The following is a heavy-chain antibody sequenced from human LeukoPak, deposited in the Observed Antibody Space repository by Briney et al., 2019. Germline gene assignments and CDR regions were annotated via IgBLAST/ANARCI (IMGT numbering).Heavy chain of an antibody. D-gene: IGHD3-3*01. CDR1: AGSISSSSYY. CDR2: IYYSGST. Sequence: SETLSLTCTVSAGSISSSSYYWGWIRQPPGKGLEWIGSIYYSGSTYYNPSLKSRVTISVDTPKNQFSLKLSSVTAADTAVYYCARERTISNWFDPWGQGTLVTVSS. V-gene: IGHV4-39*07. J-gene: IGHJ5*02. CDR3: ARERTISNWFDP.